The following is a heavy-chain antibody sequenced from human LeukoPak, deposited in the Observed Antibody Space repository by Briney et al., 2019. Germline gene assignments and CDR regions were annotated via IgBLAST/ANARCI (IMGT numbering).Heavy chain of an antibody. CDR2: INHSGSN. J-gene: IGHJ4*02. CDR1: GGSFSGYY. CDR3: ARGSAFDY. V-gene: IGHV4-34*01. Sequence: SETLSLTCAVYGGSFSGYYWSWIRHPQGQGLEWMGDINHSGSNNYNPSLKSRVTISVDTSKNQFSLKLSSVTAADTAVYYCARGSAFDYWGQGTLVTVSS.